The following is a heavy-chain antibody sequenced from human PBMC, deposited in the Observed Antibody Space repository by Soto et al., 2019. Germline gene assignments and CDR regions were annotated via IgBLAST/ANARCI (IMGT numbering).Heavy chain of an antibody. Sequence: GGSLRLSCAASGFTFSSYGMHWVRQAPGKGLEWVADVWYDGSNKYYADSVRGRFTISRDNSRNTLYLQMNSLRAEDTALYYCARVGEQPVEDYWGQGTLVTVSS. V-gene: IGHV3-33*01. CDR3: ARVGEQPVEDY. CDR1: GFTFSSYG. CDR2: VWYDGSNK. J-gene: IGHJ4*02. D-gene: IGHD3-10*01.